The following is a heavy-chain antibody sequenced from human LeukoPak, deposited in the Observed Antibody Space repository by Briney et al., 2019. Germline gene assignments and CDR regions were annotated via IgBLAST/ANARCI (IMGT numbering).Heavy chain of an antibody. J-gene: IGHJ4*02. CDR3: AKGPYYNVLTVSPTRYPIDY. D-gene: IGHD3-9*01. Sequence: GGSLRLSCAASGFTFSSYGMHWVRQGPGKGLEWVAFIRYDGSIKYYADSVKGRFTISRDTSKNTLYLQMNSLRPEDTAVYYCAKGPYYNVLTVSPTRYPIDYWGQGTLVTVSS. CDR2: IRYDGSIK. CDR1: GFTFSSYG. V-gene: IGHV3-30*02.